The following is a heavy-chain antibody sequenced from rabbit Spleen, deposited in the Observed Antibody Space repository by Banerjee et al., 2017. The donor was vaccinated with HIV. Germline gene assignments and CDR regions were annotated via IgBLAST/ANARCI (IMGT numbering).Heavy chain of an antibody. V-gene: IGHV1S45*01. CDR3: ARGVSGYGYDL. Sequence: QEQLVESGGGLVQPAGSLTLTCKASGFSFSDRDVMCWVRQAPGKGLKWIACINTATGKAVYASWAKGRFTISKTSSTTVTLQMTSLTAADTATYFCARGVSGYGYDLWGPGTLVTVS. CDR2: INTATGKA. CDR1: GFSFSDRDV. D-gene: IGHD6-1*01. J-gene: IGHJ4*01.